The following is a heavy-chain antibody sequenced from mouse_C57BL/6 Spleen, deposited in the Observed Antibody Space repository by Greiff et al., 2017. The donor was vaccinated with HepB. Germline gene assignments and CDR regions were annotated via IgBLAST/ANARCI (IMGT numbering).Heavy chain of an antibody. Sequence: VQLQQPGAELVKPGASVKLSCKASGYTFTSYWMHWVKQRPGQGLEWIGMIHPNSGSTNYNEKFKSKATLTVDKSSSTAYMQLSSLTSEDSAVYYCARGDYDGYFPVAYWGQGTLVTVSA. V-gene: IGHV1-64*01. CDR2: IHPNSGST. D-gene: IGHD2-3*01. CDR1: GYTFTSYW. J-gene: IGHJ3*01. CDR3: ARGDYDGYFPVAY.